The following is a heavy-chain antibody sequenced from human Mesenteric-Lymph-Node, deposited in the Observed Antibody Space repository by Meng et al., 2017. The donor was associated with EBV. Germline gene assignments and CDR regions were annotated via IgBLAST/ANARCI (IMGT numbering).Heavy chain of an antibody. CDR3: ARGADDYAWGSYPFYFDY. J-gene: IGHJ4*02. CDR2: VYYSGST. CDR1: GGSVSSTSYD. V-gene: IGHV4-61*01. D-gene: IGHD3-16*01. Sequence: GLMPGSCPGLGYPSVPPALTRAVSGGSVSSTSYDWSWIRQPPGKRLELIGYVYYSGSTNYNPSLKSRVTMSVDRSTNQFSLWQKSVTAADTAVYFCARGADDYAWGSYPFYFDYWGQGTPVTVFS.